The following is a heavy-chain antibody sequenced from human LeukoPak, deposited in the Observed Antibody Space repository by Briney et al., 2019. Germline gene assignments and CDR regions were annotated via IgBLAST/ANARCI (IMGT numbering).Heavy chain of an antibody. D-gene: IGHD2-21*01. CDR3: ARAPYCGGDCYAFFDY. J-gene: IGHJ4*02. V-gene: IGHV4-34*01. Sequence: PSETLSLTCAVYGGSFSGYYWSWIRRPPGKGLEWIGEINHSGSTNYNPSLKSRVTISVDTSKNQFSLKLSSVTAADTAVYYCARAPYCGGDCYAFFDYWGQGTLVTVSS. CDR1: GGSFSGYY. CDR2: INHSGST.